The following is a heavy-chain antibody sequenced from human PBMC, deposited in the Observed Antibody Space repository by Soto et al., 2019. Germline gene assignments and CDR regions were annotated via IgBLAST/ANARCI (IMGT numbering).Heavy chain of an antibody. V-gene: IGHV3-30-3*01. CDR3: ARDYDYIPGGDYYYGMDV. CDR1: GFTFSSYA. Sequence: QVQLVESGGGVVQPGRSLRLSCAASGFTFSSYAMHWVRQAPGKGLEWVAVISYDGSNKYYADSVKGRFTISRDTSKNTLYLQMNSLRAEDTAVYYCARDYDYIPGGDYYYGMDVWGHGTTVTVSS. D-gene: IGHD4-4*01. CDR2: ISYDGSNK. J-gene: IGHJ6*02.